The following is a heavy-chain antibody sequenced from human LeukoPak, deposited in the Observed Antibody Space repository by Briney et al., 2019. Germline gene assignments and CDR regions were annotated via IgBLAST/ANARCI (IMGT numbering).Heavy chain of an antibody. CDR2: VYYSGST. D-gene: IGHD5-18*01. CDR1: GGSLSSDY. Sequence: SETLSLTCTVSGGSLSSDYWSWIRQPPTKELEWIGYVYYSGSTNYNPSLESRVTISVDTSKNQFSLKLSSVTAADTAVYYCARHGYSYGYIYWGQGTLVTVSS. J-gene: IGHJ4*02. V-gene: IGHV4-59*08. CDR3: ARHGYSYGYIY.